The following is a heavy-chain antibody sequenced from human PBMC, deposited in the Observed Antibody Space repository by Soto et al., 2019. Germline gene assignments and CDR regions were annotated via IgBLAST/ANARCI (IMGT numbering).Heavy chain of an antibody. CDR1: GGYLSSGKYY. Sequence: TRSLTGSISGGYLSSGKYYWSWIRKHPGKGLEWIGYIYYSGSTYYNPSLKSRVTISVDTSKNQFSLKLSSVTAADTAVYYCAREILTGYYAFDYWGQGTLVTVSS. CDR2: IYYSGST. CDR3: AREILTGYYAFDY. J-gene: IGHJ4*02. D-gene: IGHD3-9*01. V-gene: IGHV4-31*03.